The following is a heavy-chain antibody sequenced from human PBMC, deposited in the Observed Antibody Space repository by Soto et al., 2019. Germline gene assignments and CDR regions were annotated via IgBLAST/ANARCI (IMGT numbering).Heavy chain of an antibody. J-gene: IGHJ3*01. D-gene: IGHD2-15*01. V-gene: IGHV1-18*01. CDR2: ISAYNGNT. CDR3: ARVYCRRSICYDSFYL. CDR1: GHTLTSSG. Sequence: ASVHVPFKGSGHTLTSSGIIWLRQAAGQGLQWMGWISAYNGNTNYAQKLQGRVTMTTDTSTTTPYIELRSLGSEDTAVYYCARVYCRRSICYDSFYLGGQGRMVTVSS.